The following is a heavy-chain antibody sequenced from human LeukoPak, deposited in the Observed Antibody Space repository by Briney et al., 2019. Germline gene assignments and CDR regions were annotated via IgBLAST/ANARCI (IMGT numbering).Heavy chain of an antibody. CDR1: GGSVSSSSYY. V-gene: IGHV4-39*07. D-gene: IGHD3-10*01. CDR2: INHSGST. CDR3: AREVFGAVRGVIPNYYYYMDV. Sequence: SSETLSLTCTVSGGSVSSSSYYWSWIRQPPGKGLEWIGEINHSGSTNYNPSLKSRVTISVDTSKNQFSLKLSSVTAADTAVYYCAREVFGAVRGVIPNYYYYMDVWGKGTTVTISS. J-gene: IGHJ6*03.